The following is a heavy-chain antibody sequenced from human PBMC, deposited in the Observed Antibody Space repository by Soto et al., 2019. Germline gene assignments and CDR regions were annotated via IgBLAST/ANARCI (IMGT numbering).Heavy chain of an antibody. Sequence: QVPLQESGPRLVRPSGTLSLTCTVSSGSITTANWWSWVRQPPGRGLEWIGEIYHSGSTNYNLSLKVRVTLSVDKSKNQFSQRLSSVTAADTAMYYCARRGGGVVLAATTPFDYWGQGTLVTVSS. CDR3: ARRGGGVVLAATTPFDY. CDR1: SGSITTANW. V-gene: IGHV4-4*02. J-gene: IGHJ4*02. CDR2: IYHSGST. D-gene: IGHD2-15*01.